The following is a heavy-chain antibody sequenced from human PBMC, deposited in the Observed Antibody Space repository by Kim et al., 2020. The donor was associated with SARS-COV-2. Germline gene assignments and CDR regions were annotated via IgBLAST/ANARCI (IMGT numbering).Heavy chain of an antibody. Sequence: GGSLRLSCAASGFTFSSYGMHWVRQAPGKGLEWVAVIWYDGSNKYYADSVKGRFTISRDNSKNTLYLQMNSLRAEDTAVYYCAKTYYYGSGSYYRYYYYYCMDVWGQGTTVTVSS. V-gene: IGHV3-33*06. J-gene: IGHJ6*02. CDR1: GFTFSSYG. CDR3: AKTYYYGSGSYYRYYYYYCMDV. CDR2: IWYDGSNK. D-gene: IGHD3-10*01.